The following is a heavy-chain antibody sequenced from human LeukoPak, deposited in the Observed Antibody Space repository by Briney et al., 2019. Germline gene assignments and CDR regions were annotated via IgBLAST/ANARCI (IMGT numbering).Heavy chain of an antibody. CDR1: GFTGNSYY. CDR2: IYSGGGT. D-gene: IGHD3-10*01. Sequence: PGGSLRLSCAASGFTGNSYYMNWVRQAPGKGLEWVANIYSGGGTHYADSVEGRFTISRDKSKNTLYLQMNSLRAGDTAVYFCARGFGGELLGYYFDYWGQGTLVTVSS. CDR3: ARGFGGELLGYYFDY. J-gene: IGHJ4*02. V-gene: IGHV3-53*01.